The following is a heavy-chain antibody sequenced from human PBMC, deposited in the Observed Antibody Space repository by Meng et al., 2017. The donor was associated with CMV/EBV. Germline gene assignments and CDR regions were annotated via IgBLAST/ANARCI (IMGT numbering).Heavy chain of an antibody. D-gene: IGHD1-26*01. CDR3: ARVVGADHFDY. CDR2: ISAYNGNT. Sequence: ASVKVSCKASGYTFIDYGISWVRQAPGQGLEWMGWISAYNGNTNYAQKFQGRVTMTTDTSTSTAYMELRSLRSEDTAVYYCARVVGADHFDYWGQGTLVTVSS. CDR1: GYTFIDYG. J-gene: IGHJ4*02. V-gene: IGHV1-18*01.